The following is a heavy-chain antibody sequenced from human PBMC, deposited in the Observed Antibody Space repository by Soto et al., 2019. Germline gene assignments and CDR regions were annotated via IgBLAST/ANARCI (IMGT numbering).Heavy chain of an antibody. CDR1: GYTFTSYD. CDR2: MNPTTGST. Sequence: QVQLVQSGVEVKKPGASVKVACKASGYTFTSYDIKWVRQATGQGLEWMGWMNPTTGSTGFAQKFQGRVTMISNTSISAAYLELSRLTSEDTAVYYCARGRLVAGTVDSWGQGTLVTVSS. J-gene: IGHJ4*02. D-gene: IGHD1-7*01. V-gene: IGHV1-8*01. CDR3: ARGRLVAGTVDS.